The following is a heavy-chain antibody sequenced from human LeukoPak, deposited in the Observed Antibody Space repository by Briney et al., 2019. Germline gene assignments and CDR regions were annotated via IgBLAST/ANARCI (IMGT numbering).Heavy chain of an antibody. CDR1: GYTFTSYY. J-gene: IGHJ4*02. Sequence: ASVKVSCKASGYTFTSYYMHWVRQAPGQGLEWTGIINPSGGSTSYAQKFQGRVTMTRDTSTSTVYMELSSLRSEDTAVYYCARGTGAITMVRGVKGGYFDYWGQGTLVTVSS. V-gene: IGHV1-46*01. D-gene: IGHD3-10*01. CDR3: ARGTGAITMVRGVKGGYFDY. CDR2: INPSGGST.